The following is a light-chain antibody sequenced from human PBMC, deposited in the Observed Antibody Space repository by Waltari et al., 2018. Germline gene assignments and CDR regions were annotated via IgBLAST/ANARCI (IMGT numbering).Light chain of an antibody. J-gene: IGKJ3*01. CDR1: QSVNSN. Sequence: EIALTQSPITLSVSPGERATLSCRASQSVNSNLAWYQQKPGQAPRLLIYGASTRATDVPARISGSGSGTEFTLTISSLQSEDFAVYYCNQYNKWPFTFGPGTKVDIK. V-gene: IGKV3-15*01. CDR3: NQYNKWPFT. CDR2: GAS.